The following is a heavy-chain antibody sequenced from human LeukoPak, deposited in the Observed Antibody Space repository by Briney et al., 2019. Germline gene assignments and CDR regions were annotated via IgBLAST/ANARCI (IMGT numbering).Heavy chain of an antibody. CDR2: ISAYNGNT. Sequence: ASVKVSCKASGYTFTCYGISWVRQAPGQGLEWMGWISAYNGNTNYAQKLQGRVTMTTDTSTSTAYMELRSLRSDDTAVYYCARGAYSSSWYEPGYWGQGTLVTVSS. CDR3: ARGAYSSSWYEPGY. D-gene: IGHD6-13*01. CDR1: GYTFTCYG. J-gene: IGHJ4*02. V-gene: IGHV1-18*01.